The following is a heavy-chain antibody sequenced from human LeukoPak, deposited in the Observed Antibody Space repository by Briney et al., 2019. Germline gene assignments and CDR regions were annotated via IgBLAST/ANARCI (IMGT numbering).Heavy chain of an antibody. CDR2: ISGSGGST. Sequence: GGSLRLSYAASGFTFSSYAMSWVRQAPGKGLEWVSAISGSGGSTYYADSVKGRFSISRDSSKNTLYLQMNSLRAEDTAVYYCAKDAGDYSYYYYGMDVWGKGTTVTVSS. D-gene: IGHD4-17*01. V-gene: IGHV3-23*01. J-gene: IGHJ6*04. CDR1: GFTFSSYA. CDR3: AKDAGDYSYYYYGMDV.